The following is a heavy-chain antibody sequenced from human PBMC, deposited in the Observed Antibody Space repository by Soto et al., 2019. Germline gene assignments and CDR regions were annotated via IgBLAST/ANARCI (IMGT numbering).Heavy chain of an antibody. CDR1: CGSFSNYY. CDR3: GRGGLRRLYYVDY. Sequence: PSETLSLTWAVYCGSFSNYYWNWIRQSPGKGLEWIGQINHRGSSNYNPSLKSRVTISVDTSQNQFSLRLSSVTAADTAVYYCGRGGLRRLYYVDYWGQGTPVTFSS. V-gene: IGHV4-34*01. CDR2: INHRGSS. D-gene: IGHD3-10*01. J-gene: IGHJ4*02.